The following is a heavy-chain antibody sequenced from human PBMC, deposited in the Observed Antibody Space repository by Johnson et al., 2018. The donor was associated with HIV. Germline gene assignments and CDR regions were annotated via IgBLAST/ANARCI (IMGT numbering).Heavy chain of an antibody. D-gene: IGHD3-10*01. J-gene: IGHJ3*02. CDR1: GFTFSSYA. CDR3: AKQYDGSGGSVHAFDI. V-gene: IGHV3-30*18. Sequence: QVQLVESGGGVVQPGRSLRLSCAASGFTFSSYAMHWVRQAPGKGLEWVAVISYDGSNKYYADSVKGRFTVSRDNSKNTVYLQMNSLRAEDTAVYYCAKQYDGSGGSVHAFDIWGQGTMVTVSS. CDR2: ISYDGSNK.